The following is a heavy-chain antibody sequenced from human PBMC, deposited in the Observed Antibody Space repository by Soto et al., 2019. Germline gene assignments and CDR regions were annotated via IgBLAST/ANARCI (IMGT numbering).Heavy chain of an antibody. Sequence: ASVKVSCKASGYTFTSYYMHWVRQAPGQGLEWVGIINPSCGSTSYAQKFQGRVTMTRDTSTSTVYMELSSLRSEDTAVYYCARRGSSSGHFAYWGQGTLVTVSS. CDR2: INPSCGST. CDR3: ARRGSSSGHFAY. D-gene: IGHD6-6*01. CDR1: GYTFTSYY. V-gene: IGHV1-46*01. J-gene: IGHJ4*02.